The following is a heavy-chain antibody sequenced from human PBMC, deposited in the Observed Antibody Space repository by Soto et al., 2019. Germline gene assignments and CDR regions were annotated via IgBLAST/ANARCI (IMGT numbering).Heavy chain of an antibody. V-gene: IGHV4-34*01. CDR1: GGSFSGYY. CDR3: AMAVDTAMVTIWDY. D-gene: IGHD5-18*01. CDR2: INHSGST. J-gene: IGHJ4*02. Sequence: SETLSLTCAVYGGSFSGYYWSWIRQPPGKGLEWIGEINHSGSTNYNPSLKSRVTISVDTSKNQFSLKLSSVTAADTAVYYCAMAVDTAMVTIWDYWGQGTLVTVSS.